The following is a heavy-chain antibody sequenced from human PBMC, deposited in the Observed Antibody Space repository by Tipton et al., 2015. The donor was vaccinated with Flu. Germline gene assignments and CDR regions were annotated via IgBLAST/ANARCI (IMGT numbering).Heavy chain of an antibody. CDR3: ARDLWNDRRAYYYYGVDV. V-gene: IGHV4-39*07. CDR1: GDSISTTIYY. J-gene: IGHJ6*02. Sequence: TLSLTCTVSGDSISTTIYYWGWVRQPPGKGLEWIGSIYYSGTTYYNPSLKSRVTISVDSSKNEFSLTLASLTAADTALYYCARDLWNDRRAYYYYGVDVWGQGTTVTVSS. D-gene: IGHD1-1*01. CDR2: IYYSGTT.